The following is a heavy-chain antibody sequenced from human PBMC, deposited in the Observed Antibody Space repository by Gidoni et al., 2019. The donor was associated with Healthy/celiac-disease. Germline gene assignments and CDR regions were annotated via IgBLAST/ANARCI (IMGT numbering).Heavy chain of an antibody. D-gene: IGHD6-19*01. CDR1: AFTFSSYG. CDR3: AKSGYSSGIDY. J-gene: IGHJ4*02. Sequence: QVQLVESGGGVVQPGWSLRLSCAASAFTFSSYGMHWVRQAPGKGLEWVAVISYDGSNKYYADSVKGRFTISRDNSKNTLYLQMNSLRAEDTAVYYCAKSGYSSGIDYWGQGTLVTVSS. V-gene: IGHV3-30*18. CDR2: ISYDGSNK.